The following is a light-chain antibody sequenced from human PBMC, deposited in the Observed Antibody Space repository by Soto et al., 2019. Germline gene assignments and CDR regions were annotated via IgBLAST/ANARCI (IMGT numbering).Light chain of an antibody. CDR2: GTS. CDR3: QQYGSTPRT. Sequence: IVLTQSPGTLSLSPGERATLSCRASETIGRAYFAWYQHRPGRTPRLVLSGTSNRAAGIPDRFGGSGSGADFTLTISGVEPEDFAVYYCQQYGSTPRTFGQGTKVEIK. J-gene: IGKJ2*01. V-gene: IGKV3-20*01. CDR1: ETIGRAY.